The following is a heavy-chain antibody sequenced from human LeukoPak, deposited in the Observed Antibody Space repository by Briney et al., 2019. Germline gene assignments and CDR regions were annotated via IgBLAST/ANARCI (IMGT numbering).Heavy chain of an antibody. CDR1: GGSISSGDYY. CDR3: ARVEASWFDP. CDR2: IYYSGRT. Sequence: SETLSLTCTVSGGSISSGDYYWSWIRRPPGKGLEWIGYIYYSGRTSYNPSLKSRVTISVDTSKNQFSLKLTSVTAEDTAVYYCARVEASWFDPWGQGTLVTVSS. V-gene: IGHV4-30-4*01. D-gene: IGHD3-3*01. J-gene: IGHJ5*02.